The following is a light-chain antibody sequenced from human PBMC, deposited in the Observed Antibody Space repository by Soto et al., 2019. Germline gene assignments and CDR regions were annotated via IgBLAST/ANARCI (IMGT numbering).Light chain of an antibody. J-gene: IGLJ1*01. CDR2: EVD. V-gene: IGLV2-8*01. CDR1: GSDVGAYKY. Sequence: QAALTQPPSASGSPGQPLTISCAGTGSDVGAYKYVSWYQQHPGKAPKLIIYEVDKRPSGVPGRLSGSSCGGSASQTIPGIQAQDAADYDCSSHTSSSTSYVFGSGTKVTVL. CDR3: SSHTSSSTSYV.